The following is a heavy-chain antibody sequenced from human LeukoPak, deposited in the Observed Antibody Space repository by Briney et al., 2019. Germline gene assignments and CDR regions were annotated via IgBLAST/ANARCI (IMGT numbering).Heavy chain of an antibody. J-gene: IGHJ5*02. CDR3: ARARGYSYGSGALDP. CDR2: IWYDGSNR. V-gene: IGHV3-30*02. Sequence: GGSLRLSCAASGFTFSSYGMYWVRQAPGKGLEWVALIWYDGSNRYCADSVKGRFTISRDNSKNTLYLQMNSLRAEDTAVYYCARARGYSYGSGALDPWGQGTLVTVSS. CDR1: GFTFSSYG. D-gene: IGHD5-18*01.